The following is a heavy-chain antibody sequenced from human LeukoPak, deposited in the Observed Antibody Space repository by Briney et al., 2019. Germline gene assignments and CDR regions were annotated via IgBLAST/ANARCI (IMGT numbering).Heavy chain of an antibody. Sequence: GGSLRLSCAASGFTFSSYWMSWVRQAPGKRLEWVANIKQDGSEKYYVDSVKGRFTISRDNAKNSLYLQMNSLRAEDTAVYYCARAVAGNWFDPWGQGTLVTVSS. J-gene: IGHJ5*02. CDR1: GFTFSSYW. V-gene: IGHV3-7*04. CDR2: IKQDGSEK. D-gene: IGHD6-19*01. CDR3: ARAVAGNWFDP.